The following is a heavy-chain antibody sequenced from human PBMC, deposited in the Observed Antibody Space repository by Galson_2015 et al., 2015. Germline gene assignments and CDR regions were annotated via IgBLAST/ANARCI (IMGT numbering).Heavy chain of an antibody. V-gene: IGHV3-48*03. CDR3: ASNLNYDCTGGCCCSY. CDR1: GFNFSSYD. Sequence: SLRLSCAASGFNFSSYDMTWVRQAPGKGLEWVSYIRGSGSAKHYADSVKGRFTISRDNAKNSLYIQRNSVRTEDTARYYCASNLNYDCTGGCCCSYWGQGTLVTVSS. D-gene: IGHD2-8*02. J-gene: IGHJ4*02. CDR2: IRGSGSAK.